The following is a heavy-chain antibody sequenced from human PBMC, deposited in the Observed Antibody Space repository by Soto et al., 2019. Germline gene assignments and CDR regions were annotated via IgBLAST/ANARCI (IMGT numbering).Heavy chain of an antibody. V-gene: IGHV5-51*01. CDR3: ARLPRDCNKPSCYYADH. CDR1: GQDFNTYW. CDR2: MYPGDSDT. J-gene: IGHJ4*02. D-gene: IGHD3-22*01. Sequence: XESLQISCTAPGQDFNTYWFGWVRQFPGRGRQWVGIMYPGDSDTRLHPSLQGHVTLSADVTVSTAFLQWRTLKTSDSGMYFCARLPRDCNKPSCYYADHWGQGTSVTVSS.